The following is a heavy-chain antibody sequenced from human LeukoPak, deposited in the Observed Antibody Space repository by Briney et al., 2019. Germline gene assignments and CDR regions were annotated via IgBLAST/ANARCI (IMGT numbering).Heavy chain of an antibody. CDR3: ARRATNSRLSMVRGVIAEANNHHFDQ. V-gene: IGHV4-34*01. Sequence: SETLSLTCAVYGGSFSGYYWSWIRQAPGKGLEWIGEINHSGSTNYNPSLKSRVTISVDTSKNQFSLNLSSVTAADPAVYYCARRATNSRLSMVRGVIAEANNHHFDQWGQGPLLTVSS. J-gene: IGHJ4*01. CDR1: GGSFSGYY. CDR2: INHSGST. D-gene: IGHD3-10*01.